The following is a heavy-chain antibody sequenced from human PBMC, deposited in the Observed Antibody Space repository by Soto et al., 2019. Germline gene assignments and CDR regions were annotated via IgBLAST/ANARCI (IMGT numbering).Heavy chain of an antibody. CDR3: ARDYLVVPHRVIDY. CDR2: MGGREDST. J-gene: IGHJ4*02. V-gene: IGHV3-23*01. D-gene: IGHD2-2*01. Sequence: GGSLRLSCAASGFTFRSYGMSWVRQAPGKGLEWVSGMGGREDSTHYAGSVKGRFTISRDNSKNTLYLQMNSLRAEDTAVYYCARDYLVVPHRVIDYWGQGTLVTVSS. CDR1: GFTFRSYG.